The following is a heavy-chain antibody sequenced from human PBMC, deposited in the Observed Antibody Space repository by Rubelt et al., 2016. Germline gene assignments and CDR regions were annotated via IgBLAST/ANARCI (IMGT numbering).Heavy chain of an antibody. CDR2: IYHSGST. J-gene: IGHJ4*02. V-gene: IGHV4-39*07. CDR1: GGSISSSRYY. D-gene: IGHD3-3*01. Sequence: QLQLQESGPGLVKPSETLSLTCTVSGGSISSSRYYWGWIRQPPGKGLEWIGGIYHSGSTYYNPSLSSRGTISVDTSKNQFSLKLSSVTAADTAVYYCARVENYDFWSGYVSDYWGQGTLVTVSS. CDR3: ARVENYDFWSGYVSDY.